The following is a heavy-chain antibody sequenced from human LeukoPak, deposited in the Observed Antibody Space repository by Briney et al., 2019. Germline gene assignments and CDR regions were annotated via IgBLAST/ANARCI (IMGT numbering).Heavy chain of an antibody. CDR3: ARAVDTELRLFFDY. Sequence: PSETLSLTCSVSGGSIRNYYWSWFRQPPGKGLEWIGYIYYTGTTNCNASLQSRVTISVDTSRNQFSLKVTSVSAEDTAVYYCARAVDTELRLFFDYWGQGTLVTVSS. CDR2: IYYTGTT. D-gene: IGHD5-18*01. V-gene: IGHV4-59*01. J-gene: IGHJ4*02. CDR1: GGSIRNYY.